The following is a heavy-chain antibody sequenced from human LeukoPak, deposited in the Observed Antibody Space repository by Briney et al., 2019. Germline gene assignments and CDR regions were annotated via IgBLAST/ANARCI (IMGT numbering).Heavy chain of an antibody. V-gene: IGHV5-51*01. CDR3: ARHRGRADDAFDI. J-gene: IGHJ3*02. CDR2: IYPGDSDT. Sequence: GESLKISCKGSGYSFTSYWIGWVRQMPGKGLEWMGIIYPGDSDTRYSPSFQGQVTISADRSISTAYLQWSSLKASDTAMYYCARHRGRADDAFDIWGQGTMVTVSS. CDR1: GYSFTSYW. D-gene: IGHD1-26*01.